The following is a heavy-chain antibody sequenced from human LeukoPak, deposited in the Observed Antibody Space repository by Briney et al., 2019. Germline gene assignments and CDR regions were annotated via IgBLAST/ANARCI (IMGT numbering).Heavy chain of an antibody. CDR2: ISGSGGST. D-gene: IGHD3-9*01. CDR1: GFTFSSYA. V-gene: IGHV3-23*01. CDR3: AKVPWTKTTYYDILTGPRSPCYFDY. Sequence: GGSLRLSCAASGFTFSSYAMSWVRQAPGKGLEWVSAISGSGGSTYYADSVKGRFTISRDNSKNTLYLQMNSLRAEDTAVYYCAKVPWTKTTYYDILTGPRSPCYFDYWGQGTLVTVSS. J-gene: IGHJ4*02.